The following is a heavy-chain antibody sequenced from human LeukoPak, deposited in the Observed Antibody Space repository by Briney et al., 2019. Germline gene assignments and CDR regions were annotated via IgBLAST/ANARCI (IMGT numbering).Heavy chain of an antibody. J-gene: IGHJ4*02. CDR2: ISGTGDTT. V-gene: IGHV3-23*01. Sequence: GGSLRLSCADSGFTFSNFAMCWVRQAPGKGLDWVSDISGTGDTTYYADSVKGRFTISRDNSKNTLFLQMNSLSVEDTAVYYCAKGVRSYESGDYGDSWGKGILVTVSS. CDR1: GFTFSNFA. CDR3: AKGVRSYESGDYGDS. D-gene: IGHD3-22*01.